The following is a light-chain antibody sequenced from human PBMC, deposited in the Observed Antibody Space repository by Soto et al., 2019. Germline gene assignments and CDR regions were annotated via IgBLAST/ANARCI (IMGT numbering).Light chain of an antibody. CDR3: CSYAPSRTLL. Sequence: SVLTQPASVSGSPGESITISCTGTSSDVGTYNLATWYQQHPGRVPKLILYEGNKRPSGVSSRFSASKSGNTASLTISGLQAEDEADYFCCSYAPSRTLLFGGGTKVTVL. V-gene: IGLV2-23*01. CDR2: EGN. CDR1: SSDVGTYNL. J-gene: IGLJ2*01.